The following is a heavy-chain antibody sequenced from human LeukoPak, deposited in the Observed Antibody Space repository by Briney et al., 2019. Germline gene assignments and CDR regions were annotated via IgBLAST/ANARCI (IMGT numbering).Heavy chain of an antibody. V-gene: IGHV5-51*01. J-gene: IGHJ4*02. CDR3: ARQAGRCSSTSCYFLDY. D-gene: IGHD2-2*01. CDR2: IYPGDSDT. Sequence: GESLKISCKGSGYSFTSYWIGWVRQVPGKGLEWMGIIYPGDSDTRYSPSFQGQVTISADKSISTAYLQWSSLKASDTAMYYCARQAGRCSSTSCYFLDYWGQGTLVTVSS. CDR1: GYSFTSYW.